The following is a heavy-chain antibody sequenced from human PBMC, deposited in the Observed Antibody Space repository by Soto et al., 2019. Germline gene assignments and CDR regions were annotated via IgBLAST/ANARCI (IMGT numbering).Heavy chain of an antibody. CDR1: GYRCTNYV. V-gene: IGHV5-10-1*01. Sequence: XGSLKLSCQGSGYRCTNYVISLVLQMPGKGLEWMGRIDPSDSYTNYSPSFQGHVTISADKSISTAYLQWSSLKASDTAMYYCARIPDVDTAMQPDYYGMDVWGQGTTVTVSS. CDR3: ARIPDVDTAMQPDYYGMDV. CDR2: IDPSDSYT. J-gene: IGHJ6*02. D-gene: IGHD5-18*01.